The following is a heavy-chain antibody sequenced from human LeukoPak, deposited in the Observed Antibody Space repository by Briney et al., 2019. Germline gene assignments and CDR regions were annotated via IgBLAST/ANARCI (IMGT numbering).Heavy chain of an antibody. CDR1: GFTLSNYD. D-gene: IGHD2-2*01. CDR2: ISTSSRDI. Sequence: PGGSLRLSCAASGFTLSNYDMNWVRQAPGKGLEWASSISTSSRDIYYKDSVRGRFTISRDDAKNSLYLEMNSLRAEDTAVYYCARADCSSSTCYLRRSWFDPWGQGTLVTVSS. CDR3: ARADCSSSTCYLRRSWFDP. V-gene: IGHV3-21*01. J-gene: IGHJ5*02.